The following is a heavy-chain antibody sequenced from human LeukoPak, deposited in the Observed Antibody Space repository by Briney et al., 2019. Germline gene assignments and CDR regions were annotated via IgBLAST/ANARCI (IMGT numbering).Heavy chain of an antibody. CDR3: ARLGVAGDPSSAEYFQH. Sequence: ASVKVSCKASGYTFTSYGISWVRQAPGQGLEWMGWISAYNGNTNYAQKLQGRVTMTTDTSTSTAYMELTSLTSDDTAVYYCARLGVAGDPSSAEYFQHWGQGTLLTVSS. CDR2: ISAYNGNT. J-gene: IGHJ1*01. D-gene: IGHD6-19*01. V-gene: IGHV1-18*01. CDR1: GYTFTSYG.